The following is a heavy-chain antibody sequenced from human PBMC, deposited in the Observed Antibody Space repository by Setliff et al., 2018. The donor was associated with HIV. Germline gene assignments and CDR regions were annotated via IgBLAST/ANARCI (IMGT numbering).Heavy chain of an antibody. V-gene: IGHV1-18*01. CDR2: ISAYNGNT. CDR3: TRILVGVDDAFDI. Sequence: ASVKVSCKASGYTFTNYGISWVRQAPGQGLEWMGWISAYNGNTNYAQKLQDRVTMTTDTSTSTAYMELRSLRSDDTAVYYCTRILVGVDDAFDIWGQGTMVTVSS. D-gene: IGHD1-26*01. J-gene: IGHJ3*02. CDR1: GYTFTNYG.